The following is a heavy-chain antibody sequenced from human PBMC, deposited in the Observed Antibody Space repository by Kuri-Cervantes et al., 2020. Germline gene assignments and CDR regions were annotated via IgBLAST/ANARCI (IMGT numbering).Heavy chain of an antibody. V-gene: IGHV4-34*01. CDR3: ARSIGAFGGVIVKSHPFDI. J-gene: IGHJ3*02. Sequence: SETLSLTCAVYGGSFSGYYWSWIRQPPGKGLEWIGEINHSGTTNYNPSLKSRVTISVDTSKNQFSLKVSSVTAADTAVYYCARSIGAFGGVIVKSHPFDIWGQGTMVTVSS. CDR2: INHSGTT. CDR1: GGSFSGYY. D-gene: IGHD3-16*02.